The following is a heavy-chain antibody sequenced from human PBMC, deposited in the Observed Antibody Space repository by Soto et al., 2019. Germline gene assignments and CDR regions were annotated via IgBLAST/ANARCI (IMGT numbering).Heavy chain of an antibody. CDR1: GGSISSYY. V-gene: IGHV4-59*08. CDR2: IYYSGST. Sequence: PSETLSLTCTVSGGSISSYYWSWIRQPPGKGLEWIGYIYYSGSTNYNPSLKSRVTISVDTSKNQFSLKLSSVTAADTAVYYCARGYSYMIFDYWGQGTLVTVSS. J-gene: IGHJ4*02. CDR3: ARGYSYMIFDY. D-gene: IGHD5-18*01.